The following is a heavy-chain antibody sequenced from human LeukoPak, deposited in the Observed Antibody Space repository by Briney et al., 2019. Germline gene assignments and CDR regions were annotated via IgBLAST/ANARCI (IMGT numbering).Heavy chain of an antibody. D-gene: IGHD3-9*01. J-gene: IGHJ3*02. CDR2: IYTSGST. Sequence: SETLSLTCTVSGGSISSYYWSWIRQPAGKGLEWIGRIYTSGSTNYNPSLKSRVTMSVDTSKNQFSLKLSSVTAADTAVYYCATGVRQTGYESDAFDIWGQGTMVTVSS. CDR3: ATGVRQTGYESDAFDI. V-gene: IGHV4-4*07. CDR1: GGSISSYY.